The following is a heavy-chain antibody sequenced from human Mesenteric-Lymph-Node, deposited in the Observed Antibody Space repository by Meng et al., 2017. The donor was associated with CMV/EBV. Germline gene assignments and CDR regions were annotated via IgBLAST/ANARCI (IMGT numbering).Heavy chain of an antibody. Sequence: GESLKISCAASGFTFSSYAMHWVRQAPGKGLEWVAVISYDGSNKYYADSVKGRFTISRDNSKNTLYLQMNSLRAEDTAVYYCAKSLTTAPANWGQGTLVTVSS. CDR3: AKSLTTAPAN. D-gene: IGHD1/OR15-1a*01. V-gene: IGHV3-30*04. CDR2: ISYDGSNK. CDR1: GFTFSSYA. J-gene: IGHJ4*02.